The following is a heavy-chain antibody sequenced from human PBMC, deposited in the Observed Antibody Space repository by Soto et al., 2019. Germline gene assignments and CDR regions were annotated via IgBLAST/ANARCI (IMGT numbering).Heavy chain of an antibody. CDR1: GFTFSNAW. Sequence: EVQLVESGGGLIKPGGSLRLTCAASGFTFSNAWMNWVRQAPGKGLEWVGRIKSNTDGGTTDYAAPVKGRFTISRDDSKNTLYLQMNSLKTEDTAVYYCTRGGPVGATRIDYWGQGTLVIVSS. CDR3: TRGGPVGATRIDY. J-gene: IGHJ4*02. D-gene: IGHD1-26*01. CDR2: IKSNTDGGTT. V-gene: IGHV3-15*01.